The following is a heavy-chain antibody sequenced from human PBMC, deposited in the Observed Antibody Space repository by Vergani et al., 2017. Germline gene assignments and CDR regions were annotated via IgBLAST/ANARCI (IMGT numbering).Heavy chain of an antibody. D-gene: IGHD3-3*01. V-gene: IGHV3-21*01. CDR1: GFTVSSNY. Sequence: EVQLVESGGGLIQPGGSLRLSCAASGFTVSSNYMSWVRQAPGKGLEWVSSISSSSSYIYYADSVKGRFTISRDNAKNSLYLQMNSLRAEDTAVYYCASRELTYYDFWSGYSDSYYYGMDVWGQGTTVTVSS. J-gene: IGHJ6*02. CDR2: ISSSSSYI. CDR3: ASRELTYYDFWSGYSDSYYYGMDV.